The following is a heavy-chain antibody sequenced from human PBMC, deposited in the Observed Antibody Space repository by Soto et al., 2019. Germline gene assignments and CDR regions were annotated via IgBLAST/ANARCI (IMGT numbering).Heavy chain of an antibody. CDR2: IYYSGST. CDR1: GGSVSSGSYY. CDR3: ARVSSSWYALDY. V-gene: IGHV4-61*01. Sequence: QVQLQESGPGLVKPSETLSLTCTVSGGSVSSGSYYWSWIRQPPGKGLEWIGYIYYSGSTNYNPSLKSRVTISVDTSKNQFSLKLSSVTAADTAVYHCARVSSSWYALDYWGQGTMVTVSS. D-gene: IGHD6-13*01. J-gene: IGHJ4*02.